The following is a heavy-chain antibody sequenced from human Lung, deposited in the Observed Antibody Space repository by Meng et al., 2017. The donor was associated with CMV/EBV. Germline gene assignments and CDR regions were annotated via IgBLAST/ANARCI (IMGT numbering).Heavy chain of an antibody. CDR3: ARTVGRELHFDY. CDR1: GFPLRTSGMC. Sequence: SGPXLVXPTQTLTLTCTFSGFPLRTSGMCVSGVRQPPGKALEWLALIDWDDDKYYSTSLKTRLTISKDTSKNQVVLTMTNMDPVDTATYYCARTVGRELHFDYWXQGTLVTVSS. CDR2: IDWDDDK. D-gene: IGHD1-26*01. J-gene: IGHJ4*02. V-gene: IGHV2-70*20.